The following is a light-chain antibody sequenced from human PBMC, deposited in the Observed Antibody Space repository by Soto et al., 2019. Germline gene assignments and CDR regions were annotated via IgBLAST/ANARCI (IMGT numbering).Light chain of an antibody. V-gene: IGKV3-20*01. Sequence: EIVLTQSPGTLSLSPGERATLSCRASQSFTSRSLAWYQQKPGLAPRLLISGASSRAAGIPDRFSGSGSGTDFTLTISRLEPEDFAVYYCQQYDSSPRTFGQGTKVDIK. CDR2: GAS. CDR1: QSFTSRS. CDR3: QQYDSSPRT. J-gene: IGKJ1*01.